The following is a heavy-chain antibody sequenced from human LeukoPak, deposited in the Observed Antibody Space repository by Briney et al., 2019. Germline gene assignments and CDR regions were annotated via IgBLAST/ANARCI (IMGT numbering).Heavy chain of an antibody. V-gene: IGHV3-23*01. CDR2: ISSSGNSP. J-gene: IGHJ5*02. CDR3: RKDEEVLPAVKVAA. D-gene: IGHD2-2*01. Sequence: PGGSLRLSCAASGFTLSTYAMTWVRQAPGKGLEWVSSISSSGNSPYYADSVKGRFIISSDNSKNTLNLQMNSLRVEDAAVYYSRKDEEVLPAVKVAAWGQGTLVAVSS. CDR1: GFTLSTYA.